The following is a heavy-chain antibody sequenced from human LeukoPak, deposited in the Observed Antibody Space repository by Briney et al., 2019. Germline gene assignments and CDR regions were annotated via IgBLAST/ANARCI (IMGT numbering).Heavy chain of an antibody. CDR2: IYTSGST. J-gene: IGHJ2*01. Sequence: PSETLSLTCTVSGGSISSYYWSWIRQPAGRGLEWIGHIYTSGSTNYNPSLKSRVTMSVDTSKNHFSLKLSSVTAADTAVYFCARSTVTNYWYFDLWGRGTLVTVSS. CDR1: GGSISSYY. V-gene: IGHV4-4*07. D-gene: IGHD4-17*01. CDR3: ARSTVTNYWYFDL.